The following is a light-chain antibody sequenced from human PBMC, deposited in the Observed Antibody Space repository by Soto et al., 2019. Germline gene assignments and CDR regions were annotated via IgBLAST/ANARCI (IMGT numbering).Light chain of an antibody. V-gene: IGLV2-11*01. Sequence: QSVLTQPRSVSGSPGQSLTISCSGSSSDIGDYDYVSWYQQHPGKAPTLLIYDVTKRPSGVPDRFSGSKSGDTASLTISGLQAGDEGNYYCCSHVGSNTLYVFGTGTKLTVL. CDR1: SSDIGDYDY. CDR3: CSHVGSNTLYV. CDR2: DVT. J-gene: IGLJ1*01.